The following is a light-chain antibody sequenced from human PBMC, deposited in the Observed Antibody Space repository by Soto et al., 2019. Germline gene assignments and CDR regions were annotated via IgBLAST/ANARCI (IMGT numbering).Light chain of an antibody. CDR3: QQYDSSPPGYT. CDR1: QSVSSTY. CDR2: GAS. J-gene: IGKJ2*01. V-gene: IGKV3-20*01. Sequence: DIVLTQSPGTLSLSPGERATLSCRASQSVSSTYLAWYQQKPGQAPRLLVYGASSRATGIPDRFSGSASGADFTLTISRLEPEDFAVYYCQQYDSSPPGYTFGQGTKLEIK.